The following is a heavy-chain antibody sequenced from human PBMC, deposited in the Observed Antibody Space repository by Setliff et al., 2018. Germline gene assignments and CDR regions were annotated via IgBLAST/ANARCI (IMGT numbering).Heavy chain of an antibody. CDR2: IRYDGSNK. CDR1: GFTFSNHY. V-gene: IGHV3-30*02. D-gene: IGHD3-10*01. J-gene: IGHJ4*02. CDR3: AKDKASESHYLDY. Sequence: GGSLRLSCAASGFTFSNHYMNWVRQAPGKGLEWVAFIRYDGSNKYYADSVKGRFSISRDNSKNTLYLQMNSLRAEDTAVYYCAKDKASESHYLDYWGQGTLVTVSS.